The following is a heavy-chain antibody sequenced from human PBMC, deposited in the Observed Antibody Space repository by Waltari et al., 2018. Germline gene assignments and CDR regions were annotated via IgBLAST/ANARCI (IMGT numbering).Heavy chain of an antibody. CDR2: IYHSGST. J-gene: IGHJ4*02. CDR3: ARGGEVVVVPAAPTFDY. V-gene: IGHV4-38-2*02. CDR1: GYSISSGYY. D-gene: IGHD2-2*01. Sequence: QVQLQESGPGLVKPSETLSLTCTVSGYSISSGYYWGWIRQPPGKGLEWIGSIYHSGSTYYNPPLKSRVTRSVDTSKNQFSLKLSSVTAADTAVYYCARGGEVVVVPAAPTFDYWGQGTLVTVSS.